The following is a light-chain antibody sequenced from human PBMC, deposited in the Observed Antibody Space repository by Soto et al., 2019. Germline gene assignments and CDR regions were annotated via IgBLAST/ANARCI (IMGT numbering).Light chain of an antibody. CDR2: GAS. Sequence: EIVLTQSPGTLSLSPGERATLSCRASQSVSNNYLAWYQQKPGQAPRLLIYGASTRATGIPARFSGSGSGTEFTLTISSLQPEDFATYYCQQHGRSPITFGQGTRLENK. CDR1: QSVSNNY. J-gene: IGKJ5*01. CDR3: QQHGRSPIT. V-gene: IGKV3-20*01.